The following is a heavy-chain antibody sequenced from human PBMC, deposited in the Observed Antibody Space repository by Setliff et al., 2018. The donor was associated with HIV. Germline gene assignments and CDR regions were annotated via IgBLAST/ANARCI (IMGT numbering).Heavy chain of an antibody. CDR3: ARSIGTVRGITEFDY. Sequence: SETLSLTCTVSGGSISSDYWNWVRQPAGKGLEWIGRVYNSGSTNHNPSLKSRVTMSVDTSKNQFSLKLSSVTAADTAVYYCARSIGTVRGITEFDYWGQGTLVTVSS. V-gene: IGHV4-4*07. CDR2: VYNSGST. CDR1: GGSISSDY. D-gene: IGHD3-10*01. J-gene: IGHJ4*02.